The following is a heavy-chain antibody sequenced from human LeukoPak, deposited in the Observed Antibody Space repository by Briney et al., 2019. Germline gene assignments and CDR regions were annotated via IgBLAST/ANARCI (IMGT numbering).Heavy chain of an antibody. D-gene: IGHD4-17*01. J-gene: IGHJ4*02. CDR2: IIPIFGTA. V-gene: IGHV1-69*13. CDR3: ARCLDYGDYRAFDY. CDR1: GGTFSSYA. Sequence: GASVKVSCKASGGTFSSYAISWVRRAPGQGLEWMGGIIPIFGTANYAQKFQGRVTITADESTSTAYMELSSLRSEDTAVYYCARCLDYGDYRAFDYWGQGTLVTVSS.